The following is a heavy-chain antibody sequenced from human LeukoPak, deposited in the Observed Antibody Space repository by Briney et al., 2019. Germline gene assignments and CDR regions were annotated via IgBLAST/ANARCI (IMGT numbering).Heavy chain of an antibody. D-gene: IGHD6-19*01. Sequence: SETLSLTCTVSGGSISSSSYYWGWVRQPPGKGLEWIGGICYSGSTYYNPSMKSRLTISVDTSKNQFPLKLSSVPAAVTAVYYCGRGALYSSGWYGILWGQGTLVTVSS. CDR2: ICYSGST. CDR3: GRGALYSSGWYGIL. CDR1: GGSISSSSYY. V-gene: IGHV4-39*06. J-gene: IGHJ4*02.